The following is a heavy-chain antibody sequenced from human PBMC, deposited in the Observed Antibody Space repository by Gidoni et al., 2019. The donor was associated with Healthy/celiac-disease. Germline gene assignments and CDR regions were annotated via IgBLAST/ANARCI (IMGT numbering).Heavy chain of an antibody. Sequence: QLQRQESGPGLVKHSETRSLTCTVSGGSISISSYYWGWIRQPPGTGLVWIGRIYYSGSTYYNPSLKSRVTISVDTSKNQLSLKLSSVTAADTAVYYCARVKLGYTQGFDYWGQGTLVTVSS. CDR3: ARVKLGYTQGFDY. V-gene: IGHV4-39*01. CDR1: GGSISISSYY. J-gene: IGHJ4*02. CDR2: IYYSGST. D-gene: IGHD5-12*01.